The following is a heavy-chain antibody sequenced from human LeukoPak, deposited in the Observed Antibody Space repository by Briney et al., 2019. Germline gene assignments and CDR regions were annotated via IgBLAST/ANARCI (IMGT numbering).Heavy chain of an antibody. Sequence: ASVKVSCKASGYTFTGYYMHWVRQAPGQGLEGMGWINPNSGGTNYAQKFQGRVTMTRDTSISTAYMELSRLRSDDTAVYYCARDTRDYYYDSSGPRAFDIWGQGTMVTVSS. J-gene: IGHJ3*02. CDR3: ARDTRDYYYDSSGPRAFDI. CDR1: GYTFTGYY. CDR2: INPNSGGT. V-gene: IGHV1-2*02. D-gene: IGHD3-22*01.